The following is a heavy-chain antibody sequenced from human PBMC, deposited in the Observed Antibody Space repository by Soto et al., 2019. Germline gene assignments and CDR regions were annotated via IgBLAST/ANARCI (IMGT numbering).Heavy chain of an antibody. D-gene: IGHD2-15*01. CDR3: ASGGGCSGGSCYSGDPYYGMVV. Sequence: VASVKVSCKASGYTFTGYYMHWVRQAPGQGLEWMGWINPNSGGTNYAQKFQGWVTMTRDTSISTAYMELSRLRSDDTAVYYCASGGGCSGGSCYSGDPYYGMVVWGQGTTVTVSS. J-gene: IGHJ6*02. CDR2: INPNSGGT. CDR1: GYTFTGYY. V-gene: IGHV1-2*04.